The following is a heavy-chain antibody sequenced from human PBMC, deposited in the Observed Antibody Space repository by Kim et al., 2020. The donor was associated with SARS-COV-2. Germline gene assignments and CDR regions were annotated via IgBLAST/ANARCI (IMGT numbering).Heavy chain of an antibody. J-gene: IGHJ6*03. CDR1: GGSFSGYY. CDR3: ARVRVVSLTRYYYMDV. Sequence: SETLSLTCAVYGGSFSGYYWSWIRQPPGKGLEWIGEINHSGSTNYNPSLKSRVTISVDTSKNQFSLKLSSVTAADTAVYYCARVRVVSLTRYYYMDVWGKGTTVTVSS. V-gene: IGHV4-34*01. CDR2: INHSGST. D-gene: IGHD2-8*02.